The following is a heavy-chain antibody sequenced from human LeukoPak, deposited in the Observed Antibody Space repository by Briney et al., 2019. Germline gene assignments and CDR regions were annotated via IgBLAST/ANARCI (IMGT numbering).Heavy chain of an antibody. CDR1: GFTVSSTY. D-gene: IGHD3-10*01. V-gene: IGHV3-53*01. CDR3: ASRSIDS. CDR2: IYSGDKT. J-gene: IGHJ4*02. Sequence: PGGSLRLSCAASGFTVSSTYMSWVRQAPGKGLEWVSLIYSGDKTYYADSVKGRFTISRDNSKNTLYLQMNSLRAEDTAVYYCASRSIDSWGQGTRVTVSS.